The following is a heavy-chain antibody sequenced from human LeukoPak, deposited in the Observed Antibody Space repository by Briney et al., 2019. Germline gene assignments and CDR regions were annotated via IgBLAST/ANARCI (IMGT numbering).Heavy chain of an antibody. CDR1: GFTFSIYG. CDR3: ARDGSGSGDY. Sequence: SGGSLRLSCAASGFTFSIYGMNWVRQAPGKGLEWDASISSDATNIYYTDSVKGRFTISRDNAKNSMYLQMNRLRVEDTAVYYCARDGSGSGDYWGQGTLVTVSS. CDR2: ISSDATNI. D-gene: IGHD2-15*01. V-gene: IGHV3-21*01. J-gene: IGHJ4*02.